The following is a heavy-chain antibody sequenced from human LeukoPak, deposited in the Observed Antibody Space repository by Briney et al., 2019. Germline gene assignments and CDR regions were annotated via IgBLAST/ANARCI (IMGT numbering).Heavy chain of an antibody. V-gene: IGHV1-18*01. CDR1: GYTFTSYG. CDR2: ISAYNGNT. Sequence: ASVKVSCKASGYTFTSYGISWVRQAPGQGLEWMGWISAYNGNTNYAQKLQGRVIMTTDTSTSTAYMELRSLRSDDTAVYYCAADPVTMVRGVEAFDIWGQGTMVTVSS. D-gene: IGHD3-10*01. CDR3: AADPVTMVRGVEAFDI. J-gene: IGHJ3*02.